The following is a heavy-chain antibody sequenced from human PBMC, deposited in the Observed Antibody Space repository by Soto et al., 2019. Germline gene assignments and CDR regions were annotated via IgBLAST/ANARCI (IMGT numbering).Heavy chain of an antibody. CDR1: GGSISSSSYY. Sequence: PSETLSLTCTVSGGSISSSSYYWGWIRQPPGKGLECIGSIYYSGSTYYNPSLKSRVTISVDTSKNQFSLKLSSVTAADTAVYYCASNYEGYYYYYGMDVWGQGTTVTVSS. J-gene: IGHJ6*02. CDR3: ASNYEGYYYYYGMDV. D-gene: IGHD3-3*01. V-gene: IGHV4-39*01. CDR2: IYYSGST.